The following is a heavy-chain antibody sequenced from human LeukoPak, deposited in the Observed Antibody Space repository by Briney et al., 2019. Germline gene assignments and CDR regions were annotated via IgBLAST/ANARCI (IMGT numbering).Heavy chain of an antibody. CDR3: ASPDDYGDYVVPFDY. CDR2: ISYDGSNK. V-gene: IGHV3-30-3*01. CDR1: GFTFSSYA. J-gene: IGHJ4*02. D-gene: IGHD4-17*01. Sequence: AGRSLRLSCAASGFTFSSYAMHWVRQAPGKGLEWVAVISYDGSNKYYADSVKGRFTISRDNSKNTLYPQMNSLRAEDTAVYYCASPDDYGDYVVPFDYWGQGTLVTVSS.